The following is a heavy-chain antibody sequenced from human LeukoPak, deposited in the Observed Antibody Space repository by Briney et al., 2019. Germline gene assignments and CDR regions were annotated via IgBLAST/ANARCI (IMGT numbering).Heavy chain of an antibody. D-gene: IGHD3-3*01. CDR2: ISSSSSTI. V-gene: IGHV3-48*01. CDR1: GFTFSSYS. J-gene: IGHJ3*02. CDR3: ARDGPFYDFWSGYYRGAFNAFDI. Sequence: GGSLRLSCAASGFTFSSYSMNWVRQAPGKGLEWVSSISSSSSTIYYADSVKGRFTISRDNAKNSLYLQMNSLRAEDTAVYYCARDGPFYDFWSGYYRGAFNAFDIWGQGTMVTVSS.